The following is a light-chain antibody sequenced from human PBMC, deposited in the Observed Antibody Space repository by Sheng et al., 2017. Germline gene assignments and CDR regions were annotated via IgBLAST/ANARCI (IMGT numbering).Light chain of an antibody. Sequence: EIVLTQSPATLSLSPGERATLSCRTSQSVSTYLVWYQQQPGQAPRLLIYDASKRATGIPARFSGSGSGTDFTLTISSLEPEDFAVYYCQQRSTWLLTFGGGTRVEIK. CDR1: QSVSTY. V-gene: IGKV3-11*01. CDR3: QQRSTWLLT. CDR2: DAS. J-gene: IGKJ4*01.